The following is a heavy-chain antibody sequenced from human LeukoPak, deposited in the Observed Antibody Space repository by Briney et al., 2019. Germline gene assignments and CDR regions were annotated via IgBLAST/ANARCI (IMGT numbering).Heavy chain of an antibody. Sequence: KASETLSLTCAVYGGSFSGYYWSWVRQPPGEGLEWIGEIHQSGTTNYNPSLKSRVTISVDTSKNQFSLKLSSVTAADTAVYYCASSFPGYYDSSGYIHFWGQGTLVTVSS. D-gene: IGHD3-22*01. CDR2: IHQSGTT. V-gene: IGHV4-34*01. CDR1: GGSFSGYY. CDR3: ASSFPGYYDSSGYIHF. J-gene: IGHJ4*02.